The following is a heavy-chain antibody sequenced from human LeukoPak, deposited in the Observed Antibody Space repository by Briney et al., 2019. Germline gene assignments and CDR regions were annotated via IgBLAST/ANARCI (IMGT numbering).Heavy chain of an antibody. V-gene: IGHV4-59*08. Sequence: TSETLSLTCTVSGGSTSSDYWSWIRQSPGKGLEWVGYVYNSGDTGKNPSLKSRVTILLDASKNQCSLKLTSVSAADTAVYYCARLKLGAYFDLWGRGTLVTVSS. CDR1: GGSTSSDY. CDR3: ARLKLGAYFDL. D-gene: IGHD3-16*01. J-gene: IGHJ2*01. CDR2: VYNSGDT.